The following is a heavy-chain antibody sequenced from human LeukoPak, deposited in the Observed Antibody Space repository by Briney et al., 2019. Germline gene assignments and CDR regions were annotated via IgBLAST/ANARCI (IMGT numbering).Heavy chain of an antibody. CDR1: GFTFRNYG. D-gene: IGHD1-7*01. CDR3: ARSITGTHGLFDY. J-gene: IGHJ4*02. Sequence: GGSLRLSFAASGFTFRNYGMHWVRPAPGKGLEWVAVICHDESNKYYERTVKGRSTISRDNSKNTLYLQMNSLRAEDTAVYYCARSITGTHGLFDYWGQGNLVTVSS. CDR2: ICHDESNK. V-gene: IGHV3-33*01.